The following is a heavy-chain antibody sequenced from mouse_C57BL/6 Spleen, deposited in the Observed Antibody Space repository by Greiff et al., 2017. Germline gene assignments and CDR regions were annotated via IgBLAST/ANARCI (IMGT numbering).Heavy chain of an antibody. J-gene: IGHJ4*01. CDR1: GYAFSSSW. CDR3: ASHYYGSSYAMDY. Sequence: LQESGPELVKPGASVKISCKASGYAFSSSWMNWVKQRPGKGLEWIGRIYPGDGDTNYNGKFKGKATLTADKSSSTAYMQLSSLTSEDSAVYFCASHYYGSSYAMDYWGQGTSVTVSS. V-gene: IGHV1-82*01. CDR2: IYPGDGDT. D-gene: IGHD1-1*01.